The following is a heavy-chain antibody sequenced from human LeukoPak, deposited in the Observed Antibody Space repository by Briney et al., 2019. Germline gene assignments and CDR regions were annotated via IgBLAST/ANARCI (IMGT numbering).Heavy chain of an antibody. CDR1: GDSISRYY. J-gene: IGHJ4*02. D-gene: IGHD6-13*01. V-gene: IGHV4-59*01. CDR3: ATGYSSTWYYFDY. CDR2: IYHSGST. Sequence: SETLSVTCTVSGDSISRYYWSWVREPPGKGLEWIGYIYHSGSTNYNPSLKSRVTISADTSKDQFPLKRASVTAADTAVYYCATGYSSTWYYFDYWGQGTLVTVSS.